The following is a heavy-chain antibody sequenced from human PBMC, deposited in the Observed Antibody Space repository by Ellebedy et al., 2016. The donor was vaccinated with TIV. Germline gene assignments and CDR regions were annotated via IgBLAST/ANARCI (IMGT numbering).Heavy chain of an antibody. CDR3: ARAIYGASYL. D-gene: IGHD4-17*01. CDR2: VSDDGNQV. Sequence: PGGSLRLSCAASGFDFSSYWMHWIRQVPGKGLVWVARVSDDGNQVKYADSVKGRFTISRDNGRNTLYLQMSSLRAEDTAVYYCARAIYGASYLWGRGTLVTVSS. J-gene: IGHJ2*01. CDR1: GFDFSSYW. V-gene: IGHV3-74*01.